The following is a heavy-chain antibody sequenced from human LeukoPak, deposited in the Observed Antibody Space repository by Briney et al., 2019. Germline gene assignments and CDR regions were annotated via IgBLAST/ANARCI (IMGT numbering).Heavy chain of an antibody. CDR3: ARDRVASGIAAAGTVDY. CDR1: GYTFTGYY. CDR2: INPNSGGT. D-gene: IGHD6-13*01. Sequence: ASVKVSCKASGYTFTGYYMHWVRQAPGQGLEWMGWINPNSGGTNYAQKFQGRVTITRDTSISTAYMELSRLRSDDTAVYYCARDRVASGIAAAGTVDYWGQGTLVTVSS. V-gene: IGHV1-2*02. J-gene: IGHJ4*02.